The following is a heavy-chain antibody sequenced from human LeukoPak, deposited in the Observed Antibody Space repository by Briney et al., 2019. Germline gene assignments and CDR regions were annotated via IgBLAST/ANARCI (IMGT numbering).Heavy chain of an antibody. Sequence: GGSLRLSCAASGFTLSSYEMNWVRQAPGKGLEWVSYISSSGSTIYYADSVKGRFTISRDNAKNSLYLQMNSLRAEDTAVYYCASARDSALDYWGQGTLVTVSS. CDR3: ASARDSALDY. CDR2: ISSSGSTI. V-gene: IGHV3-48*03. D-gene: IGHD2-15*01. CDR1: GFTLSSYE. J-gene: IGHJ4*02.